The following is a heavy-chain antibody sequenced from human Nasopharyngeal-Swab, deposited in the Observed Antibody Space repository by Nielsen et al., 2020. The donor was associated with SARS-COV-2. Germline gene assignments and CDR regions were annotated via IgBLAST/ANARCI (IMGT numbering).Heavy chain of an antibody. CDR1: GFTFGSYS. V-gene: IGHV3-64*02. J-gene: IGHJ4*01. CDR3: ATERGNWFYFDY. CDR2: IGSNEAET. D-gene: IGHD3-9*01. Sequence: GESLKISCAASGFTFGSYSMHWVRQAPGRGLEYVSAIGSNEAETYYADSVKGRFTISRDNSKNILYLQMGTLRPEDTAVYYCATERGNWFYFDYWGHGTLVTVSS.